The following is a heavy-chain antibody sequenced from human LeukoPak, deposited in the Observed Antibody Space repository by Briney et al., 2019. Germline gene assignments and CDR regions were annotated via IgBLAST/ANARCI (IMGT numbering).Heavy chain of an antibody. D-gene: IGHD6-13*01. Sequence: ASVKVSCKASGYTFTSYGISWVRQAPGQGLEWMGWISAYNGNTNYAQKLQGRVTMTTDTSTSTAYMELRSLRSDDTAVYYCARHTVSSSWYSRFDYWGQGTLVTVSS. J-gene: IGHJ4*02. CDR3: ARHTVSSSWYSRFDY. V-gene: IGHV1-18*01. CDR1: GYTFTSYG. CDR2: ISAYNGNT.